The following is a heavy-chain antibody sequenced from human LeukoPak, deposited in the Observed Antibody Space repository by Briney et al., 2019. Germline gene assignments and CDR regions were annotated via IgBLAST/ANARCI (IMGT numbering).Heavy chain of an antibody. CDR1: GFTFSSYA. V-gene: IGHV3-30-3*01. CDR2: ISYDGSNK. D-gene: IGHD2-15*01. CDR3: ARGAGYCSGGSCYGNGYFDY. Sequence: PGRSLRVSCAASGFTFSSYAMHWVRQAPGKGLEWVAVISYDGSNKYYADSVKGRFTISRDNAKNSLYLQMNSLRAEDTAVYYCARGAGYCSGGSCYGNGYFDYWGQGTLVTVSS. J-gene: IGHJ4*02.